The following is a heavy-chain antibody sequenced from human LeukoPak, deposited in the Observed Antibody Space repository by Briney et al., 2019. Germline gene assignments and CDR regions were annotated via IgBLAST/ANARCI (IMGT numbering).Heavy chain of an antibody. Sequence: PSETLSLTCAVYGGSFSGYYWSWVRQPPGKGLEWIGEINHSGSTNYNPSLKSRVTISVDTSKNQFSLKLSSVTAADTAVYYCARGMSRYSSGWSYYFDYWGQGTLVTVSS. J-gene: IGHJ4*02. CDR2: INHSGST. V-gene: IGHV4-34*01. CDR3: ARGMSRYSSGWSYYFDY. D-gene: IGHD6-19*01. CDR1: GGSFSGYY.